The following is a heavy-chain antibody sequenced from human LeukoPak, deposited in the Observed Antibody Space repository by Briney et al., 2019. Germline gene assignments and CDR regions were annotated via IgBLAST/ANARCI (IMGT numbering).Heavy chain of an antibody. D-gene: IGHD3-22*01. Sequence: SETLSLTCTVSGDFISSHYWNWIRQPPGKGLEWIGYIYYSGSTNYNPSLKSRLTVSLDTSKNQFSLKLSSVTAADTAVYYCARMVSGGYYSYWGQGILVTVSS. V-gene: IGHV4-59*11. CDR2: IYYSGST. J-gene: IGHJ4*02. CDR1: GDFISSHY. CDR3: ARMVSGGYYSY.